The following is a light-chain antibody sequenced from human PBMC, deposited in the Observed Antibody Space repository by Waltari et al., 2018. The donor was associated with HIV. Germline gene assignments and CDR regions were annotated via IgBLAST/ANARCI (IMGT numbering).Light chain of an antibody. V-gene: IGLV1-40*01. Sequence: QSVLTQPPSVSGAPGQRVTISCSGSSSNIGAGYDVHWYQQVPGTAPKLLMYGNNNRPSGVPDRFSDSKSGASPSLAITGLQAEDEADYYCQSYDSSLTGSVFGGGTKLTVL. CDR1: SSNIGAGYD. CDR2: GNN. CDR3: QSYDSSLTGSV. J-gene: IGLJ2*01.